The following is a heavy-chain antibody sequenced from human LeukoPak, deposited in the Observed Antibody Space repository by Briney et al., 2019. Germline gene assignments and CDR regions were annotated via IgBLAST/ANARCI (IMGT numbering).Heavy chain of an antibody. CDR3: ARDRSTVAGIDY. Sequence: GGSLTLSCAASGVTFSSYSMNWVRQAPGKGLEWVSSISSSSSYIYYADSVKGRFTISRDNAKNSLYLQMNSLRGEDTAVYYCARDRSTVAGIDYWGQGTLVTVSS. CDR1: GVTFSSYS. CDR2: ISSSSSYI. D-gene: IGHD6-19*01. J-gene: IGHJ4*02. V-gene: IGHV3-21*01.